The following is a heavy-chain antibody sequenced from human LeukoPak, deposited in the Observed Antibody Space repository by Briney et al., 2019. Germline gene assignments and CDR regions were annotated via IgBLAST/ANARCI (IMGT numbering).Heavy chain of an antibody. Sequence: GRSLRLSCAASGFTFSSYTMYWVRQAPGKGLEWVAFISYDGSFKSHADSVKGRFTISRDNSKNTLYMQMNSLRAEDTAVYYCTTLAAAHTDFDYWGQGTLVTVSS. D-gene: IGHD6-13*01. V-gene: IGHV3-30*04. CDR2: ISYDGSFK. J-gene: IGHJ4*02. CDR1: GFTFSSYT. CDR3: TTLAAAHTDFDY.